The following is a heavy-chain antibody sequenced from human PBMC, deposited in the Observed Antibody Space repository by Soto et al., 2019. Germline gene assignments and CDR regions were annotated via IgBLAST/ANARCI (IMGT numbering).Heavy chain of an antibody. CDR1: GFTFSSYA. D-gene: IGHD4-4*01. J-gene: IGHJ4*02. Sequence: LRLSCAASGFTFSSYAMSWVRQAPGKGLEWVSAISGSGGSTYYADSVKGRFTISRDNSKNTLYLQMNSLRAEDTAVYYCASPHSNPREYFDYWGQGTLVTVSS. V-gene: IGHV3-23*01. CDR2: ISGSGGST. CDR3: ASPHSNPREYFDY.